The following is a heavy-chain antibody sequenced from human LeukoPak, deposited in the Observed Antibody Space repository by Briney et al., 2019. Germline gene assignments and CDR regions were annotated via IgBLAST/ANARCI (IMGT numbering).Heavy chain of an antibody. D-gene: IGHD3-10*01. CDR3: ARGYGEYYSDY. CDR2: INHSGST. CDR1: GGSFSGYY. J-gene: IGHJ4*02. V-gene: IGHV4-34*01. Sequence: SETLSLTCAVYGGSFSGYYWSWIRQPPGKGLEWIGEINHSGSTNYNPSLKSRVTISVDTSKNQFSLKLSSVTAADTAVYYCARGYGEYYSDYWGQGTLVTVS.